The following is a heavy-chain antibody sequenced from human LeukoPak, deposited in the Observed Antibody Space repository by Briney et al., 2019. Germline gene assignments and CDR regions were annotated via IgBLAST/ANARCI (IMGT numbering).Heavy chain of an antibody. CDR3: ARRRSSTSDAVDI. J-gene: IGHJ3*02. CDR2: IDT. CDR1: GYIFTHYW. V-gene: IGHV5-51*01. Sequence: GESLKISCKGSGYIFTHYWIGWVRQMPGKGLEWMGIIDTRYSPSFQGQVLISADKSISTAYLHWGSLKASDTAMYFCARRRSSTSDAVDIWGQGTMVTVSS.